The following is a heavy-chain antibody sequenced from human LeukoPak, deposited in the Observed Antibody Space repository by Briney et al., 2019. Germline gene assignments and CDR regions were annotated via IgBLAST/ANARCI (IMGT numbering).Heavy chain of an antibody. CDR3: ASKWYCGGDCYYQIDF. CDR2: IRYDGSNK. V-gene: IGHV3-30*02. CDR1: GFTFSSYG. J-gene: IGHJ4*02. Sequence: PGGSLRLSCAASGFTFSSYGMHWVRQAPGKGLEWVAFIRYDGSNKYYADSVKGRFTISRDNSKSTLYLQMNSLRTEDTAVYYCASKWYCGGDCYYQIDFWGQGNLVTVSS. D-gene: IGHD2-21*02.